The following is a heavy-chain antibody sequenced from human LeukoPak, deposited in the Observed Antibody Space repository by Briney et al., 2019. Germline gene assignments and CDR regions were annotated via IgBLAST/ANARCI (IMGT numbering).Heavy chain of an antibody. D-gene: IGHD2/OR15-2a*01. CDR1: DGSTTGYY. CDR2: INHSGST. Sequence: SETLSLTCSVSDGSTTGYYWSWIRQPPGKGLEWIGEINHSGSTNYNPSLKSRVTISVDTSKNQFSLKLSSVTAADTAVYYCARDLTESYYMDVWGKGTTVTVSS. J-gene: IGHJ6*03. CDR3: ARDLTESYYMDV. V-gene: IGHV4-34*01.